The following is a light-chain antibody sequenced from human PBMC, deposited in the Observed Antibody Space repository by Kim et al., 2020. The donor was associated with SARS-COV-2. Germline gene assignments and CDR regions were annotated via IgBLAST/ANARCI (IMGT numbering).Light chain of an antibody. Sequence: QSVPNTCTGTSSAVGCYNYVAWYQQHPGKASNLMIYDVSKRPSGVPDRCSVSKSGNTASLIISGLQAEDEADYYCCSYAGSYIWVFGGGTKLTVL. CDR2: DVS. CDR1: SSAVGCYNY. V-gene: IGLV2-11*01. J-gene: IGLJ3*02. CDR3: CSYAGSYIWV.